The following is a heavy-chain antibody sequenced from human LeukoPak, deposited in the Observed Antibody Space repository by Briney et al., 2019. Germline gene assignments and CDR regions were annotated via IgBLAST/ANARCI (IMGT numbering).Heavy chain of an antibody. V-gene: IGHV3-23*01. J-gene: IGHJ4*02. D-gene: IGHD1-26*01. CDR2: ISGTGDT. Sequence: GGSLRLSCAASGFTFSDYILDWVRQAPGKGLEWLSTISGTGDTNYADSVRGRFTISRDNSKTTLYLQMNSLRAEDTATYYCAKNSGIWSFWGQGALVTVSS. CDR1: GFTFSDYI. CDR3: AKNSGIWSF.